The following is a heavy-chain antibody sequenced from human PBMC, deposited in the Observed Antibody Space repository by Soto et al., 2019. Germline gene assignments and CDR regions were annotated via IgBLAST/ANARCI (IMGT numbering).Heavy chain of an antibody. CDR3: AKNQGVELVPLATVDWFDP. CDR1: GFIFENFG. V-gene: IGHV3-23*01. Sequence: PGGSLRLSCAASGFIFENFGMSWVRQAPGKGLEWISSISGSGFKKYYADSVKGRFTISRDNSKSTVYLELNNLSAEDTAVYHCAKNQGVELVPLATVDWFDPWGQGDVVTVSS. J-gene: IGHJ5*02. D-gene: IGHD5-12*01. CDR2: ISGSGFKK.